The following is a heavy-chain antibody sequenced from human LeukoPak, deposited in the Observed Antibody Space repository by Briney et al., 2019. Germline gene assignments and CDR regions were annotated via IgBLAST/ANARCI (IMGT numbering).Heavy chain of an antibody. Sequence: GASVKVSCKASGYTFTSYDINWVRQATGQGLEWMGWMNPNSGNTGYAQKFQGRVTMTRNTSISTAYMELSSLRSEDTAVYYCARAFGSSWFRWDYYYYYYMDVWGKGTTVTISS. CDR1: GYTFTSYD. J-gene: IGHJ6*03. V-gene: IGHV1-8*01. CDR3: ARAFGSSWFRWDYYYYYYMDV. CDR2: MNPNSGNT. D-gene: IGHD6-13*01.